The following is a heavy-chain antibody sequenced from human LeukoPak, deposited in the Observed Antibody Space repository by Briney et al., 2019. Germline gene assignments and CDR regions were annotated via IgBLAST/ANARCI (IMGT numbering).Heavy chain of an antibody. Sequence: ASVKVSCKASGYTFTGYHMHWVRQAPGQGLEWMGWINPNSGGTNYAQKFQGWVTMTRDTSISTAYMELSRLRSDDTAVYYCARARFGVGATLYYWGQGTLVTVSS. J-gene: IGHJ4*02. CDR3: ARARFGVGATLYY. D-gene: IGHD1-26*01. CDR2: INPNSGGT. CDR1: GYTFTGYH. V-gene: IGHV1-2*04.